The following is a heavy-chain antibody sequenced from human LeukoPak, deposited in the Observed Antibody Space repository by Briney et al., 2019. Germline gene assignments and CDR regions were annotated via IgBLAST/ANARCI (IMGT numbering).Heavy chain of an antibody. CDR1: GYTFTSYD. V-gene: IGHV1-8*01. D-gene: IGHD3-3*01. J-gene: IGHJ6*02. CDR2: MNPNSGNT. Sequence: ASVKVSCEASGYTFTSYDINWVRQATGQGLEWMGWMNPNSGNTGYAQKFQGRVTMTRNTSISTAYMELSSLRSEDTAVYYCARGNRETPYYDFWSGYYRDYYYYGMDVWGQGTTVTVSS. CDR3: ARGNRETPYYDFWSGYYRDYYYYGMDV.